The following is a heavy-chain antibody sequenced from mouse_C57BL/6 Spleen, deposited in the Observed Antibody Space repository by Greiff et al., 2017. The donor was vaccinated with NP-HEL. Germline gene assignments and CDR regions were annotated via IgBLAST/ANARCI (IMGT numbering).Heavy chain of an antibody. Sequence: EVQLQQSGAELVKPGASVKLSCTASGFNFKDYYMHWVKQRTEQGLEWIGRIDPGDGETKYDPKFQGKATITADKSSNTAYLQLSSLTSEDTAVYYCASSYGSGVPFDYWGQGTTLTVSS. CDR1: GFNFKDYY. V-gene: IGHV14-2*01. D-gene: IGHD1-1*01. CDR3: ASSYGSGVPFDY. CDR2: IDPGDGET. J-gene: IGHJ2*01.